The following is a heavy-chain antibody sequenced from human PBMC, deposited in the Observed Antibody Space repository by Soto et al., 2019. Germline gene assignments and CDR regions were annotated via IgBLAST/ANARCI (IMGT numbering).Heavy chain of an antibody. V-gene: IGHV4-31*03. CDR2: IYYSGST. CDR1: GGSISSGGYY. D-gene: IGHD6-6*01. J-gene: IGHJ4*02. CDR3: ARASDRFEYSSFFDY. Sequence: QVQLQESGPGLVKPSQTLSLTCTVSGGSISSGGYYWSWIRQHPGKGLEWIGYIYYSGSTYYNPSLKSRVTLPVDTSKNQFALKLSSVTAADTAVYYCARASDRFEYSSFFDYWGQGTLVSVSS.